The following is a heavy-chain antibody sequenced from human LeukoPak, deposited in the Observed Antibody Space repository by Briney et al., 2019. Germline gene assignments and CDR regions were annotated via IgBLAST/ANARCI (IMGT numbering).Heavy chain of an antibody. CDR3: ARLIRSTAMVPIPDY. Sequence: ASVKVSCKASGYTFTSYYMHWVRQAPGQGLEWMGIINPSGGSTSYAQKFQGRVTMTRDTSTSTVYMELSSLRSEDTAVYYCARLIRSTAMVPIPDYWGQGTLVTVSS. D-gene: IGHD5-18*01. CDR1: GYTFTSYY. CDR2: INPSGGST. V-gene: IGHV1-46*01. J-gene: IGHJ4*02.